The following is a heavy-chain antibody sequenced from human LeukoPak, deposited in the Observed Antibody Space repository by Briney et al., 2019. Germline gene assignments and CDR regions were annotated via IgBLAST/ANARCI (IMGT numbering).Heavy chain of an antibody. CDR1: GYTFTGYY. Sequence: GASVKVSCKASGYTFTGYYMHWVRQAPGQGLEWMAWINPNSGGTNYAQKFQGRVTMTRDTSISTAYMELTRLKSDDTAVYYCARGPPYYYDTSGYYYAYWGQGTLVTVFS. D-gene: IGHD3-22*01. V-gene: IGHV1-2*02. J-gene: IGHJ4*02. CDR2: INPNSGGT. CDR3: ARGPPYYYDTSGYYYAY.